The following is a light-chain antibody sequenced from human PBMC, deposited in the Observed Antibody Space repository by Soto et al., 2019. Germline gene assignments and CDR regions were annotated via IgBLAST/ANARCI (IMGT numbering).Light chain of an antibody. V-gene: IGLV2-14*03. J-gene: IGLJ1*01. CDR2: DVD. CDR3: TSFTSSTTPYV. Sequence: QSVLTQPASVSGSPGQSITISCTGTSSDVGRYNSVSWYQLHPGKAPRLVIFDVDYRPSGVSDRFSGSKSSNTASLTISGLQAEDEADYYCTSFTSSTTPYVFGTGTRSPS. CDR1: SSDVGRYNS.